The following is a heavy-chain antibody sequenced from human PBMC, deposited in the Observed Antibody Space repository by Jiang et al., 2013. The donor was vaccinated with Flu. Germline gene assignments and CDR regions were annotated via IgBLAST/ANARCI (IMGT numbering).Heavy chain of an antibody. D-gene: IGHD6-19*01. J-gene: IGHJ3*01. Sequence: GSGLVKPSETLSLTCSVSGDSISSSSYYWGWVRQPPGKGLEWIATIYYNGDTNYNPSLKGRVSISVDTAKNQFSLKMTSVTAADTAMYYCAGEGAKERWLPYAFDVWGQATMVTVSS. V-gene: IGHV4-39*07. CDR3: AGEGAKERWLPYAFDV. CDR2: IYYNGDT. CDR1: GDSISSSSYY.